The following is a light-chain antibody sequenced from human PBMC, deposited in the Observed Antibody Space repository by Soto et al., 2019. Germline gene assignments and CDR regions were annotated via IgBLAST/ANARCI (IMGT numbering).Light chain of an antibody. CDR3: QQYNNSPWT. CDR2: GTF. CDR1: QDIKTY. V-gene: IGKV1D-13*01. J-gene: IGKJ1*01. Sequence: AIQLTQSPSSLSASVGDRVSITCRASQDIKTYLAWYQQKQGKAPKLLISGTFTLQSGVPSRFNGSGSGTDFTLTISRLQPEDFATYYCQQYNNSPWTFGQGTKVEIK.